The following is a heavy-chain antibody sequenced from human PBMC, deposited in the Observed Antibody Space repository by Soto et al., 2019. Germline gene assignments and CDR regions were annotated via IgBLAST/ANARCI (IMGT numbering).Heavy chain of an antibody. Sequence: EVQLVESGGGLVQPGGSLRLSCAASGFTFSSYWMHWVRQAPGKGLVWVSRIDNAGSSVRYADSVKGRFTISRDNAKNTRQLQTDRLRAEDTAVYYCTRVGGSVSGMDVWGQGTTVTVSS. J-gene: IGHJ6*02. V-gene: IGHV3-74*01. CDR2: IDNAGSSV. CDR1: GFTFSSYW. CDR3: TRVGGSVSGMDV. D-gene: IGHD1-26*01.